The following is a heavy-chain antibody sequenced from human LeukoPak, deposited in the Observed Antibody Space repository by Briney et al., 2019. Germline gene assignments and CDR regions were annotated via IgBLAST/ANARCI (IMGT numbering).Heavy chain of an antibody. V-gene: IGHV4-61*01. CDR3: ARDCGYCSGGSSAPRAFDI. CDR1: GGSVSSGSYY. D-gene: IGHD2-15*01. Sequence: SETLSLTCTVSGGSVSSGSYYWSWIRQPPGKGLEWIGYIYYSGSTNYNPSLKSRVTISVDTFKNQFSLKLSSVTAADTAVYYCARDCGYCSGGSSAPRAFDIWGQGTMVTVSS. J-gene: IGHJ3*02. CDR2: IYYSGST.